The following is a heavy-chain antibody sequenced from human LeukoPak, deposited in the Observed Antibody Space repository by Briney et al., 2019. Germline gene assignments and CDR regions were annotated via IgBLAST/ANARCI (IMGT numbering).Heavy chain of an antibody. CDR3: ARAPTVLVGYCSSSSCQADY. D-gene: IGHD2-2*01. J-gene: IGHJ4*02. Sequence: GGSLRLSCAASGFTFRSYCMNWVRQAPGKGLEWVSAIDPSSTYIYYADSVKGRFTISRDNAENSLYLQMNSLRVEDTAVYYCARAPTVLVGYCSSSSCQADYWGQGTLVTVSS. CDR2: IDPSSTYI. V-gene: IGHV3-21*01. CDR1: GFTFRSYC.